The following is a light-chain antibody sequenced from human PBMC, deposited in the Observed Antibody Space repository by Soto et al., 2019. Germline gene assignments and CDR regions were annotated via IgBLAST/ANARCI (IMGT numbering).Light chain of an antibody. CDR1: SSDVGGYNS. CDR3: SSYTSISTDV. V-gene: IGLV2-14*01. Sequence: QSALTQPASVSGSPGQSITISCTGTSSDVGGYNSVSWYQQHPGKAPKLMIYEVSNRPSGVSNRFSGSKSGNTASLTISGLQAEDEADYYCSSYTSISTDVFGTGTKVTVL. J-gene: IGLJ1*01. CDR2: EVS.